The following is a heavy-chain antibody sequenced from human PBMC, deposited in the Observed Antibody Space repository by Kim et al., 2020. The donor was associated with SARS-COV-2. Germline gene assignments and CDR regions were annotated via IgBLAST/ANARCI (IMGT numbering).Heavy chain of an antibody. Sequence: SETLSLTCTVSGYSISSGYYWGWIRQPPGKGLEWIGSIYHSGSTYYNPSLKSRVTISVDTSKNQFSLKLSSVTAADTAVYYCASVDYYDSSGYYSPFDYWGQGTLVTVSS. V-gene: IGHV4-38-2*02. CDR1: GYSISSGYY. D-gene: IGHD3-22*01. CDR3: ASVDYYDSSGYYSPFDY. J-gene: IGHJ4*02. CDR2: IYHSGST.